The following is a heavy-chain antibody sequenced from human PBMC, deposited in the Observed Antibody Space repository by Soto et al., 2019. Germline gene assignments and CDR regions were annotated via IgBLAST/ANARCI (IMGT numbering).Heavy chain of an antibody. J-gene: IGHJ4*02. Sequence: SVKVSCKASGGTFSSYAISWVRQAPGQGLEWMGGIIPIFGTANYAQKFQGRVTITADESTSTAYMELSSLRSEDTAVYYCARVPSDSYGPEYYFDYWGQGTLVTVSS. V-gene: IGHV1-69*13. CDR1: GGTFSSYA. D-gene: IGHD5-18*01. CDR3: ARVPSDSYGPEYYFDY. CDR2: IIPIFGTA.